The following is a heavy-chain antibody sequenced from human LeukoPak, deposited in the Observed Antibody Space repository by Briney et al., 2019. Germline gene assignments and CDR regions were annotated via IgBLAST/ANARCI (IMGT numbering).Heavy chain of an antibody. V-gene: IGHV1-2*04. CDR2: INPNSGGT. CDR1: GYTFTSYA. CDR3: ARAPPAIAVAAYYFDY. Sequence: GASVKVSCKASGYTFTSYAMHWVRQAPGQGLEWMGWINPNSGGTNYAQKFQGWVTMTRDTSISTAYMELSRLRSDDTAVYYCARAPPAIAVAAYYFDYWGQGTLVTVSS. D-gene: IGHD6-19*01. J-gene: IGHJ4*02.